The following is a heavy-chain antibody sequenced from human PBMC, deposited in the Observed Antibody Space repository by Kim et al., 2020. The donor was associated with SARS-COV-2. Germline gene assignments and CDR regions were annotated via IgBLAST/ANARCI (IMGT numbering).Heavy chain of an antibody. CDR1: GYTLTELS. CDR3: ATDYDLSVNYYGSGSYRL. Sequence: ASVKVSCKVSGYTLTELSMHWVRQAPGKGLEWMGGFDPEDGETIYAQKFQGRVTMTEDTSTDTAYMELSSLRSEDTAVYYCATDYDLSVNYYGSGSYRLWGQGTLVTVSS. J-gene: IGHJ4*02. CDR2: FDPEDGET. D-gene: IGHD3-10*01. V-gene: IGHV1-24*01.